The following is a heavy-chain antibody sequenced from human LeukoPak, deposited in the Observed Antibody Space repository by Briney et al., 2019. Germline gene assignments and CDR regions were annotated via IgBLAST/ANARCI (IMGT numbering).Heavy chain of an antibody. Sequence: PSQTLSLTCTVSGDSISSGGDYWSWIRQHPGKGLEWIGYIFYSGSTYYNPSLKSRVTISIDTSKNQFSLKLTSVTAADTAVYYCARHRYCTSTSCTFYFDSWGQGRLVTVSS. CDR2: IFYSGST. CDR1: GDSISSGGDY. V-gene: IGHV4-31*03. D-gene: IGHD2-2*01. CDR3: ARHRYCTSTSCTFYFDS. J-gene: IGHJ4*02.